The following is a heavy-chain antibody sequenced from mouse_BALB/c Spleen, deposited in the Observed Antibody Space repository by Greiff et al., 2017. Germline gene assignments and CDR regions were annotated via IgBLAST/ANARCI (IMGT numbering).Heavy chain of an antibody. CDR1: GFTFSNYW. CDR2: IRLKSNNYAT. CDR3: TRHGSSLFDY. Sequence: EVMLVESGGGLVQPGGSMKLSCVASGFTFSNYWMNWVRQSPEKGLEWVAEIRLKSNNYATHYAESVKGRFTISRDDSKSSVYLQMNNLRAEDTGIYYCTRHGSSLFDYWGQGTTLTVSS. V-gene: IGHV6-6*02. J-gene: IGHJ2*01. D-gene: IGHD1-1*01.